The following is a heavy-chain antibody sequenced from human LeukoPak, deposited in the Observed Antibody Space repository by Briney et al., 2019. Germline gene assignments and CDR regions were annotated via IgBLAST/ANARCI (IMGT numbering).Heavy chain of an antibody. CDR2: ISSSSSYI. CDR3: ARGYGDLGY. J-gene: IGHJ4*02. D-gene: IGHD4-17*01. V-gene: IGHV3-21*01. Sequence: GGSLRLSCAASGFTFRSYTMKGVRQARGKGVEWVSSISSSSSYIYYADSVKGRFTISRDNAKNSLYLQMNSLRAEGTAVYYCARGYGDLGYWGQGTLVTVSS. CDR1: GFTFRSYT.